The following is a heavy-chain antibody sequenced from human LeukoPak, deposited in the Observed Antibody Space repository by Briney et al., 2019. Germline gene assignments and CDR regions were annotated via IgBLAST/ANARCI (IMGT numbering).Heavy chain of an antibody. J-gene: IGHJ4*02. Sequence: GGSLRLSCAASGFTFSSYAMHWVRQAPGKGLEWVAVISYDGSNKYYADSVKGRFTISRDNSKNTLYLQMNSLRVDDTAVYYCARGHYDVLAASYKWTPDYWGQGTLVTVSS. CDR3: ARGHYDVLAASYKWTPDY. V-gene: IGHV3-30*01. D-gene: IGHD3-9*01. CDR1: GFTFSSYA. CDR2: ISYDGSNK.